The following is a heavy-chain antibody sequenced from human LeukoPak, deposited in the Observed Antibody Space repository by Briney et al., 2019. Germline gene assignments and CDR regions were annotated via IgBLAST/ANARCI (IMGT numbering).Heavy chain of an antibody. CDR1: GFTFDDYA. D-gene: IGHD3-16*02. Sequence: GGSLRLPCAASGFTFDDYAMHWVRQAPGKGLEWVSLISGDGGSTYYADSVKGRFTISRDNSKNSLYLQMNSLRTEDTALYYCAKDSRRYDYVWGSYRPPDYWGQGTLVTVSS. CDR2: ISGDGGST. CDR3: AKDSRRYDYVWGSYRPPDY. V-gene: IGHV3-43*02. J-gene: IGHJ4*02.